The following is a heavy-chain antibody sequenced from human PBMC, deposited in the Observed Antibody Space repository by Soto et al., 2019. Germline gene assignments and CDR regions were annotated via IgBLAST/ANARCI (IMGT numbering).Heavy chain of an antibody. Sequence: QVHLVQSGAEVRKPGSSVKVSCTTSGGTFTSYAVSWVRQVPGQGLQWMGGIIPGFDTTFYAQKFQGRVTINADESTNSAYMELRGLRSEDTAVYYCARDQGLFVHTGMVIDYYGMDVWGPGPTVTVSS. J-gene: IGHJ6*02. CDR2: IIPGFDTT. CDR3: ARDQGLFVHTGMVIDYYGMDV. CDR1: GGTFTSYA. V-gene: IGHV1-69*01. D-gene: IGHD5-18*01.